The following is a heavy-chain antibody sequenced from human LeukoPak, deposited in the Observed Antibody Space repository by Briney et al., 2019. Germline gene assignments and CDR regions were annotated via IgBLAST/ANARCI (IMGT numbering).Heavy chain of an antibody. CDR2: VYYSGVT. V-gene: IGHV4-39*07. CDR1: GDSITSSSYY. CDR3: ARTAYARFFDL. J-gene: IGHJ2*01. Sequence: PSETLSLTCTVSGDSITSSSYYWGWIRQPPGKGLEWIGSVYYSGVTYYNPSLKSRVTISVDTSKNQFSLKLSSVTAADTAVYYCARTAYARFFDLWGRGTLVTVSS. D-gene: IGHD2-21*01.